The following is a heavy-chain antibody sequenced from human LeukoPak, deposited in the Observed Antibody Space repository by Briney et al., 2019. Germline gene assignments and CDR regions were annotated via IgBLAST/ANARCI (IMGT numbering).Heavy chain of an antibody. V-gene: IGHV2-5*02. Sequence: KESGPTLVQPTQTLTLTCTFSGFSLSSSGVGVGWIRQPPGKALEWLALIYWDDSKRYSPSLKSRLTITKDTSKNQVVLTMTSMDAVDTAAYYCARKGCSGGSCYPVSNNRFDPWGEGTLVTVSS. CDR1: GFSLSSSGVG. CDR3: ARKGCSGGSCYPVSNNRFDP. CDR2: IYWDDSK. D-gene: IGHD2-15*01. J-gene: IGHJ5*02.